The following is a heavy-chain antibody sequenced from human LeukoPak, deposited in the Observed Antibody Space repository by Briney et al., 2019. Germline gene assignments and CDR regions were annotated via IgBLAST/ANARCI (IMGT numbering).Heavy chain of an antibody. V-gene: IGHV4-34*01. CDR2: INHSGST. Sequence: SETLSLTCAVYGGSFSGYYWSWIRQPPGKGLEWIGEINHSGSTNYNPSLKSRVTILVDTSKNQFSLKLSSVTAADTAVYYCASSAPLFDCSSTSCYQGWGQGTLVTVSS. D-gene: IGHD2-2*01. CDR3: ASSAPLFDCSSTSCYQG. CDR1: GGSFSGYY. J-gene: IGHJ4*02.